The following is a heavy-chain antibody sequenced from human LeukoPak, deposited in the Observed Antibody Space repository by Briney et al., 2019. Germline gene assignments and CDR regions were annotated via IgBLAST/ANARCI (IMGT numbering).Heavy chain of an antibody. V-gene: IGHV6-1*01. D-gene: IGHD6-13*01. CDR1: GDSVSSNSAA. Sequence: SQTLSLTCAISGDSVSSNSAAWNWIRQSPSRGLEWLGRTYYRSKWYNDYAVSVKSRITINPDTSKNQFSLQLNSVTPEDTAVYYCARSPPYSSSWSKPAGYYYYYMDVWGKGTTVTVSS. CDR2: TYYRSKWYN. CDR3: ARSPPYSSSWSKPAGYYYYYMDV. J-gene: IGHJ6*03.